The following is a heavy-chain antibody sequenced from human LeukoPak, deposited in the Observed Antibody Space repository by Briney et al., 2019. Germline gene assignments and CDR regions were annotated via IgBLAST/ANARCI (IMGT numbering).Heavy chain of an antibody. CDR1: GFTFSSYA. D-gene: IGHD6-19*01. V-gene: IGHV3-23*01. J-gene: IGHJ4*02. CDR2: ISATGGNT. CDR3: SSSVFYSSGWYGGY. Sequence: GSLRLSCAASGFTFSSYAMSWVRQAPGKGPEWVSLISATGGNTYYADSVKGRFTISRDNSKNTLYLHMNSLRAEDTAIYYCSSSVFYSSGWYGGYWGQGTLVTVSS.